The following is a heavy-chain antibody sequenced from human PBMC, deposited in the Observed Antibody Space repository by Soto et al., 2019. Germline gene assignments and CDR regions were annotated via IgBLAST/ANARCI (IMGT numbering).Heavy chain of an antibody. Sequence: QMQLVQSGPEVKKPGTSVKVSCKASGFTFTSSAVQWVRQARGQRLEWIGWIVVGSGNTNYAQKFQERVTIPRDMYTNTAYMELSSLRAEDTAVYYCAAASTYQLLLDAYYYGMDVWGQGTTVTVSS. V-gene: IGHV1-58*01. CDR2: IVVGSGNT. CDR1: GFTFTSSA. J-gene: IGHJ6*02. CDR3: AAASTYQLLLDAYYYGMDV. D-gene: IGHD2-2*01.